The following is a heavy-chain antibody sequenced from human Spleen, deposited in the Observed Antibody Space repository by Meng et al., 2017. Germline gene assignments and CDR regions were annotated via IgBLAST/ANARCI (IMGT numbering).Heavy chain of an antibody. CDR1: GSIFSHSD. J-gene: IGHJ3*02. Sequence: GESLKISCVGSGSIFSHSDVHWVRQASGKGLEWVGRIRTTGNTYATTYSASVRGRFRISRDNSRNTAFLQMDGLKTEDTALYYCTVYITGHIWGRGTMVTVSS. CDR2: IRTTGNTYAT. V-gene: IGHV3-73*01. D-gene: IGHD6-19*01. CDR3: TVYITGHI.